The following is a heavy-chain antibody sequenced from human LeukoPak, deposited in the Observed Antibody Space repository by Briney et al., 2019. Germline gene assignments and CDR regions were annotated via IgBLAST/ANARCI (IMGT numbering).Heavy chain of an antibody. CDR2: INHNSGGT. Sequence: ASVKVSCKASGYTFTGYYMHWVRQAPGQGLEWMGWINHNSGGTNYAQKFQGWVTMTRDTSISTAYMELSRLRSDDTAVYYCARDYSSSDYYGMDVWGQGTTVTVSS. CDR1: GYTFTGYY. CDR3: ARDYSSSDYYGMDV. J-gene: IGHJ6*02. D-gene: IGHD6-6*01. V-gene: IGHV1-2*04.